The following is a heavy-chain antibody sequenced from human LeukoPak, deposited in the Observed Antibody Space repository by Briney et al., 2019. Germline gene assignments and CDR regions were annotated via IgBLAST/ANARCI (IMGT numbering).Heavy chain of an antibody. CDR3: AREQPSYEYAFDI. CDR2: ISPDNGHT. CDR1: GYTFNTYG. V-gene: IGHV1-18*01. Sequence: GASVKVSCKGSGYTFNTYGINWVRQAPGQGLEFMGWISPDNGHTNYAQNLQARVTMTTDTPTRTAYLKLRSLRSDDTAVYYCAREQPSYEYAFDIWGQGTMVTVSS. D-gene: IGHD5-18*01. J-gene: IGHJ3*02.